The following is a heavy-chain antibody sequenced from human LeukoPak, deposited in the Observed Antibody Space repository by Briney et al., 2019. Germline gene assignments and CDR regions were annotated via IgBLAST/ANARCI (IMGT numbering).Heavy chain of an antibody. CDR3: ASPYYYYYMDV. CDR1: GFTFSSYW. Sequence: GGSLRLSCAASGFTFSSYWMHWVRQAPGKGLVWVSRINSDGSSTSYADSVKGRFTISRDNAKNTLYLQMNSLRAEDTAVYYCASPYYYYYMDVWGKRTTVTVSS. CDR2: INSDGSST. J-gene: IGHJ6*03. V-gene: IGHV3-74*01.